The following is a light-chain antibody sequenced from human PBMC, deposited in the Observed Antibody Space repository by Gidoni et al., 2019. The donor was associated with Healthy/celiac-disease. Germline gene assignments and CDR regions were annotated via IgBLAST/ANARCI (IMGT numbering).Light chain of an antibody. V-gene: IGKV1-39*01. CDR1: QSISSY. CDR2: AAS. CDR3: QQSYTSSWT. J-gene: IGKJ1*01. Sequence: DIHMTPSPSSLSASVGDRVTITCRASQSISSYLNWYQQKPGKAPKLLIYAASSLQSGVPSRFSGSGSGTDFTLTISRLQPEDFATYFCQQSYTSSWTFGQGTKVEIK.